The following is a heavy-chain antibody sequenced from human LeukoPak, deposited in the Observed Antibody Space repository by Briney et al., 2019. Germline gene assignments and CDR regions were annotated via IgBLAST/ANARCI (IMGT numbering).Heavy chain of an antibody. J-gene: IGHJ5*02. D-gene: IGHD1-26*01. Sequence: ASVKVSCKASGCTFTGYYMHWVRQAPGQGLEWMGWINPNSGGTNYAQKFQGRVTMTRDTSISTAYMELSRLRSDDTAVYYCARELARVVGATWSKWFDPWGQGTLVTVSS. CDR3: ARELARVVGATWSKWFDP. CDR1: GCTFTGYY. V-gene: IGHV1-2*02. CDR2: INPNSGGT.